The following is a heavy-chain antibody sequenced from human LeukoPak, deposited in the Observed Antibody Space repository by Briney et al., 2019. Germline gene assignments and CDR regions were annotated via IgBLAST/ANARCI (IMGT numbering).Heavy chain of an antibody. J-gene: IGHJ5*02. CDR2: MSGSGDST. CDR3: VRDRAGGNSVWFDP. CDR1: GFTFSSYA. D-gene: IGHD4-23*01. V-gene: IGHV3-23*01. Sequence: GGSLRLSCAASGFTFSSYAMNWVRQAPGKGLGWVSAMSGSGDSTFYADSVKGRFTISRDNSKNTLSLQMNSLRDEDTAVYYCVRDRAGGNSVWFDPWGQGTLVTVSS.